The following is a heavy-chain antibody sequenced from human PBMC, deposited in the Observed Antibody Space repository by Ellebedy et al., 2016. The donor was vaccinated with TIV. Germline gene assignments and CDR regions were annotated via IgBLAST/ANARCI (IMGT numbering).Heavy chain of an antibody. V-gene: IGHV3-15*01. CDR3: TTPYFFDDSIYSWRDY. CDR2: IKSTLDGGTK. CDR1: GFTFKNAW. Sequence: GGSLRLSXSGFGFTFKNAWLSWVRQAPGKGLEWVGRIKSTLDGGTKDYAAPVKDRFTISRVDSKNLLYLQMNSLTTEDTAVYYCTTPYFFDDSIYSWRDYWGQGTLVTVSS. J-gene: IGHJ4*02. D-gene: IGHD2-15*01.